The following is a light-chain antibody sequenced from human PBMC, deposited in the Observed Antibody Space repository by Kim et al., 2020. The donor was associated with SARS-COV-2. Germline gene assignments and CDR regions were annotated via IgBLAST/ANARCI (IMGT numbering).Light chain of an antibody. CDR2: AAS. Sequence: IQLTQSPSSLSASVGDRVTITCRASQGISSYLAWYQQKAGKAPKLLIYAASTLQSEVPSRFSGSGSGTDFTLTISSLQPEDFATYFCQQLNSYPYTFGQGTKLEI. J-gene: IGKJ2*01. CDR3: QQLNSYPYT. CDR1: QGISSY. V-gene: IGKV1-9*01.